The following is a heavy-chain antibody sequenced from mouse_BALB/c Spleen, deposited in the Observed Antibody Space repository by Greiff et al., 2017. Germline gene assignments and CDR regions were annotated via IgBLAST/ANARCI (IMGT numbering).Heavy chain of an antibody. CDR2: IDPFNGGT. D-gene: IGHD2-1*01. CDR1: GYSFTSYY. V-gene: IGHV1S135*01. J-gene: IGHJ2*01. Sequence: EVQLQQSGPELMKPGASVKISCKASGYSFTSYYMHWVKQSHGKSLEWIGYIDPFNGGTSYNQKFKGKATLTVDKSSSTAYMHLSSLTSEDSAVYYCARTESTIDYWGQGTTLTVSS. CDR3: ARTESTIDY.